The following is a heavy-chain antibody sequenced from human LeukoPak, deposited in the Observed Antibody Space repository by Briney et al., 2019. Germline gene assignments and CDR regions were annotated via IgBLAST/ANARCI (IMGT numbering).Heavy chain of an antibody. CDR3: ARGTSYGPDFDY. V-gene: IGHV4-4*07. D-gene: IGHD5-18*01. CDR1: GGSISSYH. Sequence: SETLSLTCTVSGGSISSYHWSWIRQPAGKGLEWIGRIYTSGSTNYNPSLKSRVTMSVDTSKNQFSLKLSSVTAADTAVYYCARGTSYGPDFDYWGQGTLVTVSS. J-gene: IGHJ4*02. CDR2: IYTSGST.